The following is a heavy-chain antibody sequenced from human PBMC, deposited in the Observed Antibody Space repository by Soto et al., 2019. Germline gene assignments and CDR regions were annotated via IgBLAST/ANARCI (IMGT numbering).Heavy chain of an antibody. Sequence: GGSLRLSCAASGFTFSSYAMSWVRQAPGKGLEWVSAISGSGGSTYYADSVKGRFTISRDNSKNTLYLQMNSLRAEDTAVYYCARDSLIGVALYYYYGMDVWGQGTTVTVSS. D-gene: IGHD3-3*01. CDR3: ARDSLIGVALYYYYGMDV. V-gene: IGHV3-23*01. CDR2: ISGSGGST. J-gene: IGHJ6*02. CDR1: GFTFSSYA.